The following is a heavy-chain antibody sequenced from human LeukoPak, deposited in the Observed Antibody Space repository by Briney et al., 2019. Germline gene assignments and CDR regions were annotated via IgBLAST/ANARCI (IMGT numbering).Heavy chain of an antibody. Sequence: SQTQSLTCTVSGGSISSGDYYWSWIRQPPGKGLEWIGYIYYSGSTYYNPSLKSRVTISVDTSKNQFSLKLSSVTAADTAVYYCARDGIRENYYSMDVWGQGTTVTVSS. J-gene: IGHJ6*02. CDR1: GGSISSGDYY. CDR3: ARDGIRENYYSMDV. CDR2: IYYSGST. V-gene: IGHV4-30-4*01.